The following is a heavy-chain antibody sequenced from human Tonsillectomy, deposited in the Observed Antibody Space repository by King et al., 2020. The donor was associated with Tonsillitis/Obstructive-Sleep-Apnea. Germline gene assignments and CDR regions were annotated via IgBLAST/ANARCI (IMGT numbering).Heavy chain of an antibody. CDR2: ISSSSSYI. CDR3: ARTPRYCSSNSCDDDY. Sequence: VQLVESGGGLVKPGGSLRLSCAASGFTFSSYSMNWVRQAPGKGLEWVSSISSSSSYIYYADSVKGRFTISRDNAKNSLYLQMNSLRAEDTAVYYCARTPRYCSSNSCDDDYWGQGTLDTVSS. CDR1: GFTFSSYS. J-gene: IGHJ4*02. V-gene: IGHV3-21*01. D-gene: IGHD2-2*01.